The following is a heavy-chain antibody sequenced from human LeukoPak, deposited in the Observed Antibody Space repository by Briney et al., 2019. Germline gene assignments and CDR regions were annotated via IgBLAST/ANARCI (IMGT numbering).Heavy chain of an antibody. Sequence: GGSLRLSCAASGFTFSDYYMTWIRQAPGKGLEWVSYISSTGVYTNYADSVKGRFTISRDNAKNSLYLQMNSLRAEDTAVYYCARSSGSSGWYVIGYWGQGTLVTVSS. D-gene: IGHD6-19*01. V-gene: IGHV3-11*06. J-gene: IGHJ4*02. CDR3: ARSSGSSGWYVIGY. CDR1: GFTFSDYY. CDR2: ISSTGVYT.